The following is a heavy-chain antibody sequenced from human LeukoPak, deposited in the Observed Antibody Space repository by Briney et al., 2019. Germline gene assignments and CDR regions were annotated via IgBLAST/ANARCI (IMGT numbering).Heavy chain of an antibody. V-gene: IGHV1-2*02. D-gene: IGHD6-6*01. Sequence: ASVKVSCKASGYTFTGYYMHWVRQAPGQGLEWMGWINPNSGGTSYAQEFQGRVTMTRDTSISTAYMELSRLRSDDTAVYYCARNPTKYSSDYWGQGTLVTVSS. J-gene: IGHJ4*02. CDR2: INPNSGGT. CDR1: GYTFTGYY. CDR3: ARNPTKYSSDY.